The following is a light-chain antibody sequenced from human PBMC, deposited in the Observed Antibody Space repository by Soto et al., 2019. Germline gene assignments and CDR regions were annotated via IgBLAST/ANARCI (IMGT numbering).Light chain of an antibody. CDR3: QHYGGMWA. CDR2: DAS. Sequence: DIQMTQSPSTLSACVGGRVTITCRASQSITNRLAWYQQKPGKAPKVLIYDASSLESGAPSRFSGSGSGTEFILTISSLQPDDFATYCCQHYGGMWAFGQGTKADIK. CDR1: QSITNR. J-gene: IGKJ1*01. V-gene: IGKV1-5*01.